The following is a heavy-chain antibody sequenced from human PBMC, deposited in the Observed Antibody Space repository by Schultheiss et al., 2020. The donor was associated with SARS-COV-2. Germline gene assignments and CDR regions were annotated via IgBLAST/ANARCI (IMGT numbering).Heavy chain of an antibody. CDR3: TTPGVRGYFDWLYPVDI. CDR2: ISSSSSTI. Sequence: GGSLRLSCAASGFTFSSYEMNWVRQAPGKGLEWVSYISSSSSTIYYADSVKGRFTISRDNAKNSLYLQMNSLRAEDTAVYYCTTPGVRGYFDWLYPVDIWGQGTMVTVSS. CDR1: GFTFSSYE. V-gene: IGHV3-48*03. J-gene: IGHJ3*02. D-gene: IGHD3-9*01.